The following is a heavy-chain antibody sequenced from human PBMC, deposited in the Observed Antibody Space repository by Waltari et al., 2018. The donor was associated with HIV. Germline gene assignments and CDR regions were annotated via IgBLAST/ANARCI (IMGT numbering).Heavy chain of an antibody. CDR3: AKGGGCSSTSCYCDY. V-gene: IGHV3-30*18. CDR2: ISYDGSNK. CDR1: GFTFSRYG. D-gene: IGHD2-2*01. J-gene: IGHJ4*02. Sequence: QVQLVESGGGVVQPGRSLRLSCAASGFTFSRYGTNRVRQAPGKGLEWVAVISYDGSNKYYADSWKGRFTISRDHSKHTLYLQMNSLRVEETAVYYCAKGGGCSSTSCYCDYWGQGTLVTVSS.